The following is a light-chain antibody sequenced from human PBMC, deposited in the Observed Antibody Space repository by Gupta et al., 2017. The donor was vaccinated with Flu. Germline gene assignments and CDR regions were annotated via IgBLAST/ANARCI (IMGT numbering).Light chain of an antibody. Sequence: DIQMTQSPSTLSASVGDRVTITCRASQSISNWLAWYQQKPGKAPKLLIYKASILESGFPSRFSGSGSGTEFTLTISSLQPDDFATYYCQQYSSYSRTFGQGTKVESK. CDR2: KAS. CDR1: QSISNW. CDR3: QQYSSYSRT. J-gene: IGKJ1*01. V-gene: IGKV1-5*03.